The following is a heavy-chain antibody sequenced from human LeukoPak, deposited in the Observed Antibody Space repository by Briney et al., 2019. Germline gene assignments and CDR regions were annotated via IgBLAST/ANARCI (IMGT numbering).Heavy chain of an antibody. V-gene: IGHV1-69*04. J-gene: IGHJ6*02. Sequence: SVKVSCKASGGTFSSYTISWVRQAPGQGLEWMGRIIPILGIANHAQKFQGRVTITADKSTSTAYMELSSLRSEDTAVYYCARDPYSDSSGYFWGYYYGMDVWGQGTTVTVSS. CDR3: ARDPYSDSSGYFWGYYYGMDV. D-gene: IGHD3-22*01. CDR1: GGTFSSYT. CDR2: IIPILGIA.